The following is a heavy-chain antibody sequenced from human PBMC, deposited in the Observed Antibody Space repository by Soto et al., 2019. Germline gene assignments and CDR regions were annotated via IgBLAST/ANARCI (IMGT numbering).Heavy chain of an antibody. V-gene: IGHV4-30-2*01. CDR3: ARVPDY. CDR2: IYHSGST. CDR1: GGSISSGGYS. J-gene: IGHJ4*02. Sequence: PSGTLSLTCAVSGGSISSGGYSWSWIRQPPGKGLEWIGYIYHSGSTYYNPSLKSRVTISVDRSKNQFSLKLTSVTAADTALYYCARVPDYWGQGTLVTVSS.